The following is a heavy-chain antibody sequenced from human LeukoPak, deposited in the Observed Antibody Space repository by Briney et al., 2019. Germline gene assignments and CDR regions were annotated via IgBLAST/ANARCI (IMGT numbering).Heavy chain of an antibody. J-gene: IGHJ2*01. CDR1: GDIFSTYY. Sequence: ASVKVSCKASGDIFSTYYIQWVRQALGQGLEWMGVINPQGGTTSYAQKFQDRVTMTRDTSTSTVYMQLSSLRSEDMAVYYCARGEVRDTSGWSNWYFDLWGRGTLVTVSS. D-gene: IGHD3-22*01. CDR3: ARGEVRDTSGWSNWYFDL. V-gene: IGHV1-46*01. CDR2: INPQGGTT.